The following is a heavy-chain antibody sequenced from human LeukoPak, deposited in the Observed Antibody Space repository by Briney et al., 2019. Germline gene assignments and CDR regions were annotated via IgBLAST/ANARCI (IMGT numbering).Heavy chain of an antibody. CDR1: GGSISSGSYY. V-gene: IGHV4-61*02. D-gene: IGHD3-3*01. J-gene: IGHJ4*02. CDR2: IYTSGST. Sequence: SETLSLTCTVSGGSISSGSYYWSWIRQPAGKGLEWIGRIYTSGSTNYNPSLKSRVTISIDTSNNQFSLKLNSVTAADTAIYYCATTVRNYDFWSGHPLDYWGQGILVTVSS. CDR3: ATTVRNYDFWSGHPLDY.